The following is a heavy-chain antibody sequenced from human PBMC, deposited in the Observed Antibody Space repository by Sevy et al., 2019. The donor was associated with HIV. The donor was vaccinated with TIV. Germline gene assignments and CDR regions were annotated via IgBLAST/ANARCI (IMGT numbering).Heavy chain of an antibody. J-gene: IGHJ6*02. Sequence: SETLSLTCTVSGGSISSGGYYWSWIRQHPGKGLEWIGYIYYSGSTYYNPSLKSRVTISVDTSKNQFSLKLSSVTAADTAVYYCARDKYCSGGSCYYYYYGMDVWGQRTTVTVSS. CDR1: GGSISSGGYY. D-gene: IGHD2-15*01. CDR3: ARDKYCSGGSCYYYYYGMDV. CDR2: IYYSGST. V-gene: IGHV4-31*03.